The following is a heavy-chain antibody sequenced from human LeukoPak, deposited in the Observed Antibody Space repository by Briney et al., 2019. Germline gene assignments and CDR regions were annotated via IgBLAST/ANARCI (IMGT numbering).Heavy chain of an antibody. CDR3: ARDGSIIAVAETKYYYYYYMDV. CDR1: GYTFTSYG. Sequence: ASVKVSCKASGYTFTSYGISWVRQAPGQGLEWMGWISAYNGNTNYAQKLQGRVTMTTDTSTSTAYTELRSLRSDDTAVYYCARDGSIIAVAETKYYYYYYMDVWGKGTTVTVSS. V-gene: IGHV1-18*01. D-gene: IGHD6-19*01. J-gene: IGHJ6*03. CDR2: ISAYNGNT.